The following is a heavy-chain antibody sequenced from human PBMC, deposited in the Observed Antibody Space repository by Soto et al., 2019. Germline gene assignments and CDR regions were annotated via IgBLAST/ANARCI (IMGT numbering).Heavy chain of an antibody. D-gene: IGHD3-16*01. J-gene: IGHJ4*02. CDR2: IWHDGSNK. CDR1: GFTFSSYG. Sequence: QVQLVESGGGVVQPRRSLRLSCAASGFTFSSYGMHWVRQAPGKGLEWVALIWHDGSNKYYAESLEGRFTISRDNSKNTLYLQMNSLRADDTAVYYCFANLFGRGYWGQGTLVTVSS. V-gene: IGHV3-33*08. CDR3: FANLFGRGY.